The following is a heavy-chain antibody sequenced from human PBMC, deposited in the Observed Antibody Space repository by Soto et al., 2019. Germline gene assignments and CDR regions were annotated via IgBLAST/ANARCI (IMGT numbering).Heavy chain of an antibody. V-gene: IGHV1-58*02. CDR1: GFTFTSSA. D-gene: IGHD3-9*01. CDR3: ARGHLSGLRYFDWEAWFDP. J-gene: IGHJ5*02. Sequence: SVKVSCKASGFTFTSSAMQWVRQARGQRLEWIGWIVVGSGNTNYAQKFQERVTITRDMSTSTAYMELSSLRSEDTAVYYCARGHLSGLRYFDWEAWFDPWGQGTLVTVSS. CDR2: IVVGSGNT.